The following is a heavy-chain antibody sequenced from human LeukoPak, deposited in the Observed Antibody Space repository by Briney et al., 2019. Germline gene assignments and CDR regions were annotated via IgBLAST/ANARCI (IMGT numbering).Heavy chain of an antibody. CDR2: INQDGSGK. V-gene: IGHV3-7*03. CDR3: ARGLRWVAY. D-gene: IGHD2-21*01. Sequence: PGGSLRLSCAASGFTFSNDWMNWVRRAPGQGLAWVANINQDGSGKYYVDSVKGRFTISRDNAKNSLFLQMNSLRAEATAVYYCARGLRWVAYWGQGTLVTVSS. J-gene: IGHJ4*02. CDR1: GFTFSNDW.